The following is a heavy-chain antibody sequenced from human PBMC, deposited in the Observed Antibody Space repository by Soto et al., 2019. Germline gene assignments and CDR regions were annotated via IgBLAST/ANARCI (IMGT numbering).Heavy chain of an antibody. D-gene: IGHD3-22*01. CDR3: ARTYNSSWNYFDY. CDR2: ISFDGSLK. CDR1: GFTFDSHT. J-gene: IGHJ4*02. V-gene: IGHV3-30*04. Sequence: QVQLVESGGGVVQPGRSLRLSCAASGFTFDSHTMHWVRQAPGKGLEWVALISFDGSLKYDADSVKGRFTISRDNFKNTLFLEMNSLRAEDTGVYYCARTYNSSWNYFDYWGQGTLVTVSS.